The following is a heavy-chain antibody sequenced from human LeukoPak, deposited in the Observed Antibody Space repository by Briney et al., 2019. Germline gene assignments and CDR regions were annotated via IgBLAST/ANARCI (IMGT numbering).Heavy chain of an antibody. Sequence: GGSLRLSCAASGFTFSNYAMSWVRQAPGKGLEWVSSISSSGVYIYYADSVKGRFTISRDNAKNSLYLQMNSLRADDTAVYYCARDRRLQLWSPAGFDYWGQGTLVTASS. D-gene: IGHD5-18*01. J-gene: IGHJ4*02. V-gene: IGHV3-21*01. CDR2: ISSSGVYI. CDR3: ARDRRLQLWSPAGFDY. CDR1: GFTFSNYA.